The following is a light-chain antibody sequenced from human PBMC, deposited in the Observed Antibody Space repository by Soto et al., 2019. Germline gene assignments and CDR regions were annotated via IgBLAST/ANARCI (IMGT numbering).Light chain of an antibody. J-gene: IGKJ1*01. V-gene: IGKV3-20*01. Sequence: DIVLTQSPGTLSLSPGERATLSCRASQRVTTRYLAWYQQKPGQAPRLLMYGASSRATGIPDRFSGSGSGTEFTLTITRLEPEDFAVYYSQQYDSLPRTFGQGTKVEIK. CDR2: GAS. CDR3: QQYDSLPRT. CDR1: QRVTTRY.